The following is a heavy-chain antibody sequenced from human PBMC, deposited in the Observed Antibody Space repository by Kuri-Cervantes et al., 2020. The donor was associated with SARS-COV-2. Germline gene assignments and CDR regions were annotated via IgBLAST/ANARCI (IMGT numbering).Heavy chain of an antibody. V-gene: IGHV3-7*04. CDR2: INQDGSEE. Sequence: GESLKISCAASGFTVSSNYMSWVRQAPGKGLEWVANINQDGSEEYYVGSVKGRFTISRDNAKNSLYLQMNSLRAEDTAVYYCVRDGWGSTSHNWFDPWGQGTLVTVSS. D-gene: IGHD2-2*01. J-gene: IGHJ5*02. CDR1: GFTVSSNY. CDR3: VRDGWGSTSHNWFDP.